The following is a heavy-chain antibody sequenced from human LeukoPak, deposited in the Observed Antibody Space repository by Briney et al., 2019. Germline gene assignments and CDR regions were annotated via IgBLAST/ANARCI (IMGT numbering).Heavy chain of an antibody. V-gene: IGHV1-2*06. CDR2: INPNSGGT. Sequence: ASVKVSCKASGYTFTGYYMHWVRQAPGQGLEWMGRINPNSGGTNYAQKFQGRVTMTRDTSISTAYMELSRLRSDDTAVYYCARDLGYCSSTGCPKSWYDDYWGQGTLVTVSS. J-gene: IGHJ4*02. CDR3: ARDLGYCSSTGCPKSWYDDY. D-gene: IGHD2-2*01. CDR1: GYTFTGYY.